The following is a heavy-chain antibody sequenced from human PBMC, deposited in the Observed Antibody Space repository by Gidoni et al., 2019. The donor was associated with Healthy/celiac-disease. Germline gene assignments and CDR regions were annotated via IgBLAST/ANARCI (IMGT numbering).Heavy chain of an antibody. CDR3: ARQIADFWSGYYHDY. Sequence: QRQLQESGPGLVQPSETLSPTCTVSGGSINSSRYYWGWLRQPQGKGVGWIGSIYYSGRTYYTLSLKSRVTIPVDTSKNQFSLMLSYVTAADTAVYYCARQIADFWSGYYHDYWGQGTLVTVSS. CDR1: GGSINSSRYY. CDR2: IYYSGRT. V-gene: IGHV4-39*01. D-gene: IGHD3-3*01. J-gene: IGHJ4*02.